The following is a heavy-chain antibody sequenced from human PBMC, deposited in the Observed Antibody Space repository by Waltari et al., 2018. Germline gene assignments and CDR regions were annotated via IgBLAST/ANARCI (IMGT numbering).Heavy chain of an antibody. D-gene: IGHD5-18*01. CDR1: GYTFTDYY. CDR2: VDPEDGET. V-gene: IGHV1-69-2*01. Sequence: EVQLVQSGAEVKKPGATVKISCKASGYTFTDYYMHWVQQAPGKGLEWMGRVDPEDGETIYAEKFQGRVTITADTSTDTAYMELSSLRSEDTAVYYCATTVGHTAMVTGWFDPWGQGTLVTVSS. CDR3: ATTVGHTAMVTGWFDP. J-gene: IGHJ5*02.